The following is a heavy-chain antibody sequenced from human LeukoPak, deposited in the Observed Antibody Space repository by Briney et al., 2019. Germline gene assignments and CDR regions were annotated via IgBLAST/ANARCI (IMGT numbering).Heavy chain of an antibody. CDR3: AKDAAPTYCSGGSCYSWGVDY. D-gene: IGHD2-15*01. J-gene: IGHJ4*02. V-gene: IGHV3-23*01. Sequence: GGSLRLSCAASGFTFSSYAMSWVRQAPGKGLEWVSAISGSGGSTYYADSVKGRFTISRDNSKNTLYLQMNSLRAEDTAVYYCAKDAAPTYCSGGSCYSWGVDYWGQGTLVTVSS. CDR1: GFTFSSYA. CDR2: ISGSGGST.